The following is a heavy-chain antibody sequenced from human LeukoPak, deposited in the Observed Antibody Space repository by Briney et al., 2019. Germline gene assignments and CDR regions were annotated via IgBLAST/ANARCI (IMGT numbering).Heavy chain of an antibody. CDR3: ARAGFGLAPLRGTPFDY. Sequence: SETLSLTCAVYGVSFSGYYWSWIRQPPGKGLEWIGEINHSGSTNYDPSLKSRVTISVDTPKNQFSLKLSCVTAADTAVYYCARAGFGLAPLRGTPFDYWGQGTLVTVSS. J-gene: IGHJ4*02. CDR2: INHSGST. D-gene: IGHD3-10*01. CDR1: GVSFSGYY. V-gene: IGHV4-34*01.